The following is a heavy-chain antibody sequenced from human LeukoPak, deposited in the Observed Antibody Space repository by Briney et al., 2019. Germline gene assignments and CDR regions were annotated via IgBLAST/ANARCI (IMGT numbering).Heavy chain of an antibody. V-gene: IGHV4-39*07. CDR1: GGSIRSSYYY. D-gene: IGHD3-3*01. CDR3: ARSRGRGILPSALYYDFWSGYYHPFDY. CDR2: IYDSGST. Sequence: SETLSLTCTVSGGSIRSSYYYWGWIRQPPGKGLEWIGSIYDSGSTYYNPSLKSRVTISVDTSKNQFSLKLNSVTAADTAVYYCARSRGRGILPSALYYDFWSGYYHPFDYWGQGTLVTVSS. J-gene: IGHJ4*02.